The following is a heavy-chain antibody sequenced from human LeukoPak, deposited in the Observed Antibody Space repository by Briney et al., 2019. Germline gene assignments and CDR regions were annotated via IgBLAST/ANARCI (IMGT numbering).Heavy chain of an antibody. CDR2: IIPIFGTA. Sequence: GASVTVSCKASGGTFSSYAISWVRQAPGQGLEWMGGIIPIFGTANYAQKFQGRVTITADESTSTAYMELSSLRSEDTAVYYCARHDYGDYYFDYWGQGTLVTVSS. V-gene: IGHV1-69*13. D-gene: IGHD4-17*01. CDR1: GGTFSSYA. J-gene: IGHJ4*02. CDR3: ARHDYGDYYFDY.